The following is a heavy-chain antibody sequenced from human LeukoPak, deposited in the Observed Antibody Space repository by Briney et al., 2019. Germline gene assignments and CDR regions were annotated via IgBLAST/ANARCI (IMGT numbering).Heavy chain of an antibody. D-gene: IGHD2-2*01. Sequence: GGSLRLSCAASGFSFSTYAMSWVRQAPGKGLEWVSAISGSGGSTYYAVSVKGRFTVSRDNSKNTLYLQMNSPRAEDTAIYYCAKEAIPAAILYYYYMDVWGKGTTVTVSS. CDR1: GFSFSTYA. CDR3: AKEAIPAAILYYYYMDV. J-gene: IGHJ6*03. V-gene: IGHV3-23*01. CDR2: ISGSGGST.